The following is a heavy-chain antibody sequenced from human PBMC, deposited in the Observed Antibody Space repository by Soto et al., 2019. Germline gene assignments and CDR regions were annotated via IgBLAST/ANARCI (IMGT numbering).Heavy chain of an antibody. CDR2: IYQSGVT. J-gene: IGHJ5*02. CDR3: AGMPYTSGLRFDP. D-gene: IGHD6-19*01. CDR1: GGSYSISTYS. Sequence: PSETLSLTCAVSGGSYSISTYSWGWIRQPPGEALQWIGFIYQSGVTSYNPSLASRVSISLDRSNNQCSLKLKSVTAADTAVYFCAGMPYTSGLRFDPWGPGTLVTVSS. V-gene: IGHV4-30-2*01.